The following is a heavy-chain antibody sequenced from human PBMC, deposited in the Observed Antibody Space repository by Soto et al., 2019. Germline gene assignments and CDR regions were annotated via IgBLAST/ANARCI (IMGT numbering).Heavy chain of an antibody. J-gene: IGHJ4*02. CDR3: AKDPSNYEYYFDY. CDR2: ISWDGYGT. Sequence: GGSLRLSXAASGFTFDDYTMHWVRQAPGKGLEWVSLISWDGYGTYYADSVRGRFTISRDNSKNSLYLQMNSLRTEDTALYYCAKDPSNYEYYFDYWGQGTLVTVSS. V-gene: IGHV3-43*01. D-gene: IGHD4-4*01. CDR1: GFTFDDYT.